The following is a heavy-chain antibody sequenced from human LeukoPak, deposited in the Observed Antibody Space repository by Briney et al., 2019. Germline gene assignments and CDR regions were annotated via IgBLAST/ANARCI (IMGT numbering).Heavy chain of an antibody. D-gene: IGHD6-13*01. CDR1: GGSISSSSYY. CDR2: IYYSGST. CDR3: ARVGGSTDAFDI. J-gene: IGHJ3*02. V-gene: IGHV4-39*07. Sequence: SETLSLTCTVSGGSISSSSYYCGWIRQPPGKGLEWIGSIYYSGSTYYNPSLKSRVTISVDTSKNQFSLKLSSVTAADTAVYYCARVGGSTDAFDIWGQGTMVTVSS.